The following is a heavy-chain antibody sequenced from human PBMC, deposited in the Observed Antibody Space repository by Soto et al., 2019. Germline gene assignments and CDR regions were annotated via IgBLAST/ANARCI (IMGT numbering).Heavy chain of an antibody. CDR3: VRDADETAIVPAPWLV. CDR1: GGSISSSHW. CDR2: SYHSGST. D-gene: IGHD2-21*02. Sequence: QVHLQESGPGLVNPSGTLTLTCAVSGGSISSSHWWGWVRQAPGKGLEWIGESYHSGSTNYNPSLKSRITMSVDKSKNQFSVNLSSVTAADTAVYYCVRDADETAIVPAPWLVWGRGTMVTVSS. V-gene: IGHV4-4*02. J-gene: IGHJ6*02.